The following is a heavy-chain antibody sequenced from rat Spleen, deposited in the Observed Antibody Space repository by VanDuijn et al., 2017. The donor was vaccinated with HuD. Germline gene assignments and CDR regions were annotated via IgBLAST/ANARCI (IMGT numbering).Heavy chain of an antibody. V-gene: IGHV5-7*01. Sequence: EVQLVESGGGLVQPGGSLKLSCAASGFTFSHYYMAWVRQAPTKGLEWVATIIYDGSSTYYRDSVKGRFTISRDNAKSTLYLQMDSLRSEDTATYYGATHGLRSGGPFAYWGQGTLVTVSS. CDR2: IIYDGSST. CDR3: ATHGLRSGGPFAY. CDR1: GFTFSHYY. D-gene: IGHD1-11*01. J-gene: IGHJ3*01.